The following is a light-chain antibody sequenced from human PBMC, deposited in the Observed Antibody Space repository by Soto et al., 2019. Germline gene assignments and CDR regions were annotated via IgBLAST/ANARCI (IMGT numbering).Light chain of an antibody. CDR2: ATS. CDR3: HEYGYSSWT. Sequence: EIVLTQSPGTLSLSPGERATLSCRASQSVSSNYLAWYQQKPGQAPRLLIYATSSRATGIPDRFSGSGSGTDFTLAISRLEPEDFAVYYWHEYGYSSWTFGQGTKVEIK. V-gene: IGKV3-20*01. CDR1: QSVSSNY. J-gene: IGKJ1*01.